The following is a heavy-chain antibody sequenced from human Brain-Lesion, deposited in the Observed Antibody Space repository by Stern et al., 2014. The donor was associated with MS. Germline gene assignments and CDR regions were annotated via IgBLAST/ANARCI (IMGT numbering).Heavy chain of an antibody. D-gene: IGHD5-12*01. CDR1: GYLFDDYW. CDR2: IFPRDSNT. J-gene: IGHJ4*02. Sequence: MQLVQSGAEVKKPGESLKISCEASGYLFDDYWIGWVRQMSGRGLELVAIIFPRDSNTRYSPSVQGQVTISADKSISTAYLQWSSLKPSDPAMYYCARSPATPSGYDRFDYWGQGALVTVSS. CDR3: ARSPATPSGYDRFDY. V-gene: IGHV5-51*03.